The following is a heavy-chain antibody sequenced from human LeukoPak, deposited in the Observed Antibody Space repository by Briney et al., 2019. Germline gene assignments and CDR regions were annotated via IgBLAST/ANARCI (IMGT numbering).Heavy chain of an antibody. CDR2: IKPDSGDT. V-gene: IGHV1-2*02. D-gene: IGHD3-9*01. J-gene: IGHJ4*02. CDR1: GYTFSGYY. Sequence: ASVKVSCKASGYTFSGYYIHWVRQAPGQGLEWMGWIKPDSGDTHYVQKFQGRVTMTRDTSITTAYMELSLRSDDTAVYYCAKFDQDWDTFDYWGQGTVVTVSS. CDR3: AKFDQDWDTFDY.